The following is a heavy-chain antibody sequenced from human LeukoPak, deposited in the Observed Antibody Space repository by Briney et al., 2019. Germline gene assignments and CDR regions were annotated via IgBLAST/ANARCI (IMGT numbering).Heavy chain of an antibody. V-gene: IGHV1-18*01. Sequence: ASVKVSCKASGYTFTSYGISWVRQAPGQGLEWMGWISSYNGNTNYAQKLQGRVTMTTDTSTSTAYMELRSLRSDDTAVYYCAXXXXXXTVTISYNWFDPWGQGTLVTVSS. J-gene: IGHJ5*02. CDR1: GYTFTSYG. CDR3: AXXXXXXTVTISYNWFDP. CDR2: ISSYNGNT. D-gene: IGHD4-17*01.